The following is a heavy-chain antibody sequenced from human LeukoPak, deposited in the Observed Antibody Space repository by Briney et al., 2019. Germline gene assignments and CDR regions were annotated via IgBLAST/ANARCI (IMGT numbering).Heavy chain of an antibody. D-gene: IGHD1-26*01. CDR3: AKSEWGLYAGWFDP. CDR1: GFTFSSYA. Sequence: PGGSLRLSCAASGFTFSSYAMSWVRQPPGRGLEWVSAISGSGGSTYYADSVKGRFTISRDNSKNTLYLQKNSLRAEDTAVYYCAKSEWGLYAGWFDPWGQGTLVTVSS. V-gene: IGHV3-23*01. CDR2: ISGSGGST. J-gene: IGHJ5*02.